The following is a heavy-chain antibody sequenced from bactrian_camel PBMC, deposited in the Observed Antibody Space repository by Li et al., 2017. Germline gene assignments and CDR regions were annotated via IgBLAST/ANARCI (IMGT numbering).Heavy chain of an antibody. CDR3: VKGVITGFWVTFGY. CDR2: SPGSST. D-gene: IGHD7*01. J-gene: IGHJ6*01. V-gene: IGHV3-2*01. Sequence: VQLVESGGGLVQPGGSLRLSCTTTGFTSSDYYMSWVRQAPGKGLEWVSSSPGSSTYYADSVKGRFTISKDKDKDTVYLEMTSLKPEDTARYYCVKGVITGFWVTFGYWGQGTQVTVS. CDR1: GFTSSDYY.